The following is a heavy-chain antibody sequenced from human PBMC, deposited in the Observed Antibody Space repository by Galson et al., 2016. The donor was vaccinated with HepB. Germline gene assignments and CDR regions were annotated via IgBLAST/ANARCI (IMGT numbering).Heavy chain of an antibody. CDR1: GFSLSTDEVA. CDR3: ARQLAPFTSAWFDY. D-gene: IGHD2-2*01. Sequence: PALVKPTQTLTLTCTFSGFSLSTDEVAVGRLRQPPGKALEWLTLIYWDNDKRYSPSLSSRLTITKDTSRNQVVLRMTNVEPADTATYYCARQLAPFTSAWFDYWGQGTLVTVSS. J-gene: IGHJ5*01. V-gene: IGHV2-5*02. CDR2: IYWDNDK.